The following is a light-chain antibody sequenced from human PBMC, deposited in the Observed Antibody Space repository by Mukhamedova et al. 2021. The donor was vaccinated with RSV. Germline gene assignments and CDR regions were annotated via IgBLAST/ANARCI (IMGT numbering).Light chain of an antibody. Sequence: GQTARITCGGSGIGSKNVHWYQQKPGQAPVMVIHRDSKRPSEIPERFSGSNSGNTATLTISGAQGGDEADYYCQVWDISTVVFGG. V-gene: IGLV3-9*01. CDR1: GIGSKN. CDR2: RDS. CDR3: QVWDISTVV. J-gene: IGLJ2*01.